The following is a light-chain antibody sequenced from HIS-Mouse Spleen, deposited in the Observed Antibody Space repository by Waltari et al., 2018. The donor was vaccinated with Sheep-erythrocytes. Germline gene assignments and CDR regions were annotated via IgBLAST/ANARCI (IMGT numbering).Light chain of an antibody. CDR3: CSYAGSYNHV. CDR2: DVS. J-gene: IGLJ1*01. V-gene: IGLV2-11*01. CDR1: SSDVGGYNY. Sequence: QSALTQPPSVSGSPGPSVTIPCTGPSSDVGGYNYVPWYPQHPGKAPKLMIYDVSKRPSGVPDRFSGSKSGNTASLTSSGLQAEDEADYYCCSYAGSYNHVFATGTKVTVL.